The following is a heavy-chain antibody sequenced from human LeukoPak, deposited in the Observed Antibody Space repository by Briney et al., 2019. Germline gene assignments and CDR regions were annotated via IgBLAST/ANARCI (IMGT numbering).Heavy chain of an antibody. CDR1: GYTFTSYG. V-gene: IGHV1-18*01. CDR2: ISAYNGNT. D-gene: IGHD3-22*01. J-gene: IGHJ4*02. CDR3: ARDSPHYYDSSKGDY. Sequence: GASVKVSCKASGYTFTSYGISWVRQAPGQGLEWMGWISAYNGNTNYAQKLQGRVTMTTDTSTSTAYMELRSLRSDDTAVYYCARDSPHYYDSSKGDYWGQGTLVTVSS.